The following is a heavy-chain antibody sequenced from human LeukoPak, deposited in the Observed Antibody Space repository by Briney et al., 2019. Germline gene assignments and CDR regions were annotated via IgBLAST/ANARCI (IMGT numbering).Heavy chain of an antibody. CDR3: AKPADSGRYRDFDY. V-gene: IGHV3-23*01. CDR2: ISASDGST. D-gene: IGHD1-26*01. CDR1: GFTFSNYA. J-gene: IGHJ4*02. Sequence: QPGGSLRLSCAASGFTFSNYAMSWVRQAAGKGLEWVSAISASDGSTYYADSVKGRFTISRDNSKNTLYLQMNSLRAEDTAAYYCAKPADSGRYRDFDYWGQGTLVTVSS.